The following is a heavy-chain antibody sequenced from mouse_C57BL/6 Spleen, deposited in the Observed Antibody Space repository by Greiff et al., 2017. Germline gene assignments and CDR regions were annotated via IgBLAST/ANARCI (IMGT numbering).Heavy chain of an antibody. J-gene: IGHJ3*01. CDR2: INPNNGGT. Sequence: VPLQQSGPELVKPGASVQISCKASGYTFTDYYMNWVKQSHGKSLEWIGDINPNNGGTSYNQKFKGKATLTVDKSSSTAYMELRSLTSEDSAVYYCARSNWDGGFAYWGQGTLVTVSA. CDR3: ARSNWDGGFAY. V-gene: IGHV1-26*01. D-gene: IGHD4-1*02. CDR1: GYTFTDYY.